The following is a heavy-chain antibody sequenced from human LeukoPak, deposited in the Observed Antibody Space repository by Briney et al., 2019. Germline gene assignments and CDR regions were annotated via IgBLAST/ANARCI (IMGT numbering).Heavy chain of an antibody. Sequence: ASVKVSCKASGYTFTSYDINWVRQATGQGLEWMGWMNPNIGNTGYAQKFQGRVTMTRNTSISTAYMELSSLRSEDTAVYYCARGARGSYGSGSYYIYWFDPWGQGTLVTVSS. V-gene: IGHV1-8*01. CDR3: ARGARGSYGSGSYYIYWFDP. CDR2: MNPNIGNT. J-gene: IGHJ5*02. D-gene: IGHD3-10*01. CDR1: GYTFTSYD.